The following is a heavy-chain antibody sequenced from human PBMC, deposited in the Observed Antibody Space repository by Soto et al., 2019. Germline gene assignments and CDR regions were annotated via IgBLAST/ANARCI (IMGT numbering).Heavy chain of an antibody. CDR3: ARYIPGVRYYGMDV. CDR2: IGESGTPT. D-gene: IGHD2-2*01. CDR1: GFTFSNYA. J-gene: IGHJ6*02. Sequence: GGSPRLSCAASGFTFSNYAMKWVRQAPGKGLEWVSLIGESGTPTYYADSVKGRFTISRDNSGNTLFLEMYSLRAEDTAVYYCARYIPGVRYYGMDVWGQGTTVTVSS. V-gene: IGHV3-23*01.